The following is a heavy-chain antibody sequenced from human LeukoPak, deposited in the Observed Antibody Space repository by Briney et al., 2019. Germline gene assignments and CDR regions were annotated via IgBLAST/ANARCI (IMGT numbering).Heavy chain of an antibody. Sequence: GGSLRLSCAASGFTFSSYAMSWVRQAPGKGLEWVAVISYDGSNKYYADSVKGRFTISRDNSKNTLYLQMNSLRAEDTAVYYCAKDMEVSGYFGYYYYYYMDVWGKGTTVTVSS. V-gene: IGHV3-30*18. CDR1: GFTFSSYA. J-gene: IGHJ6*03. CDR3: AKDMEVSGYFGYYYYYYMDV. CDR2: ISYDGSNK. D-gene: IGHD3-9*01.